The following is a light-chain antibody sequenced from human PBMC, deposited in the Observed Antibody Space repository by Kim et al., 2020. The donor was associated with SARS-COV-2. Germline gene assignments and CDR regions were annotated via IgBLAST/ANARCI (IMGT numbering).Light chain of an antibody. Sequence: SVYPQKTAGLSCSGDKLDNNYVGGYQQRAGQSPVLVIFQDTKRPSGISERFSGSNSGNTATLTISGTQAMDEADYYCQTWDSSTGVFGTGTKVTVL. V-gene: IGLV3-1*01. CDR2: QDT. CDR1: KLDNNY. J-gene: IGLJ1*01. CDR3: QTWDSSTGV.